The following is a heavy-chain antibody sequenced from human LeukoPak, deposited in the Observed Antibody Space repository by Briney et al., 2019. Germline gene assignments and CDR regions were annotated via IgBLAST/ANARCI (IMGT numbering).Heavy chain of an antibody. V-gene: IGHV3-7*01. J-gene: IGHJ4*02. CDR1: GFTFSNYW. Sequence: PGGSLRLSCAASGFTFSNYWMSWVRQAPGKGLEWVININQDGSEKYYVDSVKGRFSISRDNAKNSLYLQMNSLRAGDTAVYYCARDGSGWSVYWGQGTLVTVSS. CDR2: INQDGSEK. D-gene: IGHD6-19*01. CDR3: ARDGSGWSVY.